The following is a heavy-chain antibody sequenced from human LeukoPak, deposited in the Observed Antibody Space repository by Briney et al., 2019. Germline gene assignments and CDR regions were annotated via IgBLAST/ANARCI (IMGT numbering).Heavy chain of an antibody. D-gene: IGHD6-6*01. Sequence: SETLSPTCTVSGGSISSHYWSWIRQPPGKGLEWIGYIYYSGSTNYNPSLKSRVTISVDTSKNQFSLKLSSVTAADTAVYYCARGAYSSSSGYYFDYWGQGTLVTVSS. V-gene: IGHV4-59*11. CDR1: GGSISSHY. CDR2: IYYSGST. CDR3: ARGAYSSSSGYYFDY. J-gene: IGHJ4*02.